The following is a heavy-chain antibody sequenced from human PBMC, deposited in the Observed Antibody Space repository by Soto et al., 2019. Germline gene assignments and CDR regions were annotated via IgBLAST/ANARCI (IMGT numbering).Heavy chain of an antibody. CDR2: IYHSGST. CDR1: GDSISSSNW. Sequence: SETLSLTCAVSGDSISSSNWWSWVRQPPGKGLEWIGDIYHSGSTNYNPSLKSRVTLSVDKSKNHFSLTLTSVTAADTAVYYCARLATSWVFWGQGTLVTVSS. D-gene: IGHD2-2*01. CDR3: ARLATSWVF. V-gene: IGHV4-4*02. J-gene: IGHJ4*02.